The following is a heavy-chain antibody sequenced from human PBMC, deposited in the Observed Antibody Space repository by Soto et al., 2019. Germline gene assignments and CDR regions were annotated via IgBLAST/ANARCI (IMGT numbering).Heavy chain of an antibody. V-gene: IGHV4-4*02. Sequence: PSETLSLTCAVSGGSISSSNWWSWVRQPPGKGLEWIGEIYHSGSTNYNPSLKSRVTISVDKSKNQFSLKLSSVTAADTAVYYCARKSRGGWYLYFDYWGQGTLVTVSS. D-gene: IGHD6-19*01. CDR2: IYHSGST. CDR1: GGSISSSNW. J-gene: IGHJ4*02. CDR3: ARKSRGGWYLYFDY.